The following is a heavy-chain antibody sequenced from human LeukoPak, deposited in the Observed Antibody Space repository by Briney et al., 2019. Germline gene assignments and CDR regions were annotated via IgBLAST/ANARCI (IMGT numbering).Heavy chain of an antibody. CDR3: ARGAAIRIVVVTAIPADWLFDY. Sequence: ASVKVSCKASGYTFTKYAINWVRQAPGQGLEWMGWINTNTGNPTYAQGFAGRFVFSLDTSVSTAYLQINNLKTEDTAVYYCARGAAIRIVVVTAIPADWLFDYWGQGTLVTVSS. D-gene: IGHD2-21*02. J-gene: IGHJ4*02. CDR2: INTNTGNP. V-gene: IGHV7-4-1*02. CDR1: GYTFTKYA.